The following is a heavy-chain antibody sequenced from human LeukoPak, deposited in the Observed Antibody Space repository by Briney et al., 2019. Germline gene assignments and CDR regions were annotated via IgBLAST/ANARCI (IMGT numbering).Heavy chain of an antibody. Sequence: SGGSLRLSCVASGFSFSTYEMHGVRQGTGKGLEWVSAIGPAGNTYYLGSVKGRFTISRENAKNSLFLQMNSLRAGDTAVYYCARDLGTGTTYTNRFDLWGQGTLVTVSS. J-gene: IGHJ5*02. CDR3: ARDLGTGTTYTNRFDL. D-gene: IGHD2/OR15-2a*01. CDR2: IGPAGNT. CDR1: GFSFSTYE. V-gene: IGHV3-13*01.